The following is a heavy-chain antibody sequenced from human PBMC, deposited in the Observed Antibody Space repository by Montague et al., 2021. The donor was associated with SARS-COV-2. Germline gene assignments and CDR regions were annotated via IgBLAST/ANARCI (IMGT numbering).Heavy chain of an antibody. CDR1: GDSISTSTW. CDR2: IFHSGTI. V-gene: IGHV4-4*02. Sequence: SKTLSLTCRVSGDSISTSTWWTWVRQTPGKGLEWIGEIFHSGTINYNSSLKSRVSISVDKSNNQFSLRLSSLIAADTAVCYCATLSRRTAAGTRDYFGLDVWGQGTTVVVSS. CDR3: ATLSRRTAAGTRDYFGLDV. D-gene: IGHD6-13*01. J-gene: IGHJ6*02.